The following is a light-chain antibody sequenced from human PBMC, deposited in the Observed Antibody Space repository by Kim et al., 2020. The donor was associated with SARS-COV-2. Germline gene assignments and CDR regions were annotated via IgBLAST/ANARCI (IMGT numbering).Light chain of an antibody. CDR3: NSRDTSDNQWV. Sequence: WEQTINNTCQVDTFRTSYASCYHLKPRQAPVLVIFGQNHRPSGIPDRFSGSNSGNQASLTITGAQSEDEADYYCNSRDTSDNQWVFGGGTQLTVL. CDR2: GQN. V-gene: IGLV3-19*01. J-gene: IGLJ3*02. CDR1: TFRTSY.